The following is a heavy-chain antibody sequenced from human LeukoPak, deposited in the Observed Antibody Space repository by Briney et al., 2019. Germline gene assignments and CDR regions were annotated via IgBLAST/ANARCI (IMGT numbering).Heavy chain of an antibody. V-gene: IGHV1-2*02. J-gene: IGHJ5*02. D-gene: IGHD1-26*01. CDR1: GYTFTDYY. CDR3: ASSGSSIQFDP. Sequence: ASVKVSCKASGYTFTDYYFHWVRQAPGQGLEWMGWINPNSGGTVYAQNFQGRVTMTRDTSISIVHMELSSLRSDDTAVYYCASSGSSIQFDPWGQGTLVTVSS. CDR2: INPNSGGT.